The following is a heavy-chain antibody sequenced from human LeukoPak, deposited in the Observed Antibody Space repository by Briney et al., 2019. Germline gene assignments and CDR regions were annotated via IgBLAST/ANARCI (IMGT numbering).Heavy chain of an antibody. CDR1: GYTFTGYY. CDR2: INPNSGGT. Sequence: ASVKVSCKASGYTFTGYYMHWVRQAPGQGLEWMRWINPNSGGTNYAQKFQGRVTMTRDTSISTAYMELSRLRSDDTAVYYCARDRVIAARPFPTFYYWGQGTLVTVSS. D-gene: IGHD6-6*01. CDR3: ARDRVIAARPFPTFYY. V-gene: IGHV1-2*02. J-gene: IGHJ4*02.